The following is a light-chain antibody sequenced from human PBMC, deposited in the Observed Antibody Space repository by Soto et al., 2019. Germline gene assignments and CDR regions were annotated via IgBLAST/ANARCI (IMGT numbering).Light chain of an antibody. CDR2: DAS. CDR3: QQYDIYST. V-gene: IGKV1-5*01. J-gene: IGKJ1*01. CDR1: QSISTW. Sequence: DIQMTQSPSILSASVGDRVTITCLASQSISTWLAWYQQKPGKAPKLLIYDASSLESGVPSRFSGSGSGTEFTLTISNLQPDDFATACYQQYDIYSTFGQGTKVEIK.